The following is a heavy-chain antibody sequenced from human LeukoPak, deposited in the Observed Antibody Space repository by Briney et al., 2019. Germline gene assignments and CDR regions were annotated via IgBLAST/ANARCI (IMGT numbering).Heavy chain of an antibody. J-gene: IGHJ3*02. Sequence: PGGSLRLSCEASGFTFSNYYLTWVRQAPGKGLEWVALISHDGNSIYYADSVKGRFTISRDNSKNTLYLQMNSLRAEDTAVYYCAKGAVRGLDIWGQGTMVTVSS. V-gene: IGHV3-30*18. D-gene: IGHD3-10*01. CDR1: GFTFSNYY. CDR2: ISHDGNSI. CDR3: AKGAVRGLDI.